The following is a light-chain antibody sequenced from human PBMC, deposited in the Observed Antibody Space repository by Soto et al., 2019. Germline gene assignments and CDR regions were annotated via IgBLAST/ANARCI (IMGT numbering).Light chain of an antibody. CDR1: SSDVGGYNS. V-gene: IGLV2-11*01. CDR3: CSYAGRYPYVV. J-gene: IGLJ2*01. CDR2: DVS. Sequence: QSALTQPRSVSGSPGQSVTISCTGTSSDVGGYNSVSWFQQHSGKAPQLIIHDVSERPSGVPDRFSGSKSDNTASLTISGLQAEDEGDYDCCSYAGRYPYVVFGGGTKLTVL.